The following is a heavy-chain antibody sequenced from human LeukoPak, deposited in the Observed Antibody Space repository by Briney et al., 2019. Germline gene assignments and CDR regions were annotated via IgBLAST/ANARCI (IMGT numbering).Heavy chain of an antibody. CDR2: IIPIFGTA. J-gene: IGHJ4*02. Sequence: ASVKVSCKASGGTFSSYAISWVRQAPGQGLEWMGGIIPIFGTANYAQKFQGRVTITADKSTSTAYMELSSLRSEDTAVYYCARGSADTAIPFDYWGQGTLVTVSS. CDR3: ARGSADTAIPFDY. CDR1: GGTFSSYA. V-gene: IGHV1-69*06. D-gene: IGHD5-18*01.